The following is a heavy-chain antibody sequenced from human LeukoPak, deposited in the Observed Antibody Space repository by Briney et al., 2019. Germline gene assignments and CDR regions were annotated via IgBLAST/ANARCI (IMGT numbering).Heavy chain of an antibody. CDR2: IYPGDSDT. J-gene: IGHJ4*02. CDR1: GYSFTSYW. V-gene: IGHV5-51*01. Sequence: PGESLKISCKGSGYSFTSYWIGWVRQMPGKGLEWMGIIYPGDSDTRYSPSFQGQVTISADKSISTAYLQWNSLKASDTAMYYCARQGASGWSGLYYFDYWGQGTLVTVSS. D-gene: IGHD6-19*01. CDR3: ARQGASGWSGLYYFDY.